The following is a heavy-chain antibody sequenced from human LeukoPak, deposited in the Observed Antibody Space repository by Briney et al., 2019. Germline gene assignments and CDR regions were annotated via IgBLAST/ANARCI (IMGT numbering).Heavy chain of an antibody. CDR2: IYSGGRT. V-gene: IGHV3-53*01. D-gene: IGHD2-15*01. CDR1: GFTFSSYA. Sequence: GGSLRLSCAASGFTFSSYAMSWVRQAPGKGLEWVSVIYSGGRTDYADSVKGRFTISRDNSKNTLYLQMNSLRAEDTAVYYCARGSSGFWGQGTLVTVSS. J-gene: IGHJ4*02. CDR3: ARGSSGF.